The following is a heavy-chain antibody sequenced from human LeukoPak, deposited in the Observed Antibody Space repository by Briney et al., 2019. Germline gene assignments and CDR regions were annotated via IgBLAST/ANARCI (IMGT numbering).Heavy chain of an antibody. CDR2: ISGSGSST. CDR1: GFTFSSYA. V-gene: IGHV3-23*01. J-gene: IGHJ4*02. Sequence: PGGSLRLSCAASGFTFSSYAMSWVRQAPGKGLEWVSGISGSGSSTYYPDSVKGRFTISRDNSKNTLYLQMSGLRADDTAIYYCARGGKLADCWGQGTLVTVSS. CDR3: ARGGKLADC. D-gene: IGHD1-26*01.